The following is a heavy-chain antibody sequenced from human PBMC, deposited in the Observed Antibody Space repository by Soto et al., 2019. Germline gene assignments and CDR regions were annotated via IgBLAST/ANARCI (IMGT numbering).Heavy chain of an antibody. CDR1: GYSFTSYW. CDR2: IDPSDSYT. J-gene: IGHJ6*02. V-gene: IGHV5-10-1*01. Sequence: GESLKISCKGSGYSFTSYWISWVRQMPGKGLEWMGRIDPSDSYTNHSPSFQGHVTISADKSISTAYLQWSSLKASDTAMYYCASLANMDTAMAPSYYYYYGMDVWGQGTTVTVSS. CDR3: ASLANMDTAMAPSYYYYYGMDV. D-gene: IGHD5-18*01.